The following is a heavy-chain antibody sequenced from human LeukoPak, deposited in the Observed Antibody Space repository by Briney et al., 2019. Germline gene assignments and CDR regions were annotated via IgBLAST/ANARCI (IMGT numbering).Heavy chain of an antibody. CDR1: GGTFSSYA. CDR2: IIPIFGTA. D-gene: IGHD2-2*01. V-gene: IGHV1-69*13. Sequence: GASVKVSCKASGGTFSSYAISWVRQAPGQGLEWMGGIIPIFGTANYAQKFQGRVTITADESTSTAYMELSSLRSEDTAVYYCARDVWYQLLDAFDIWGQGTMVTVSS. J-gene: IGHJ3*02. CDR3: ARDVWYQLLDAFDI.